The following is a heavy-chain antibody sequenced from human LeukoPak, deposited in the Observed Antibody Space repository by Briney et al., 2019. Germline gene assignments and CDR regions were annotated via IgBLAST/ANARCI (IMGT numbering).Heavy chain of an antibody. CDR1: GGSFSGYY. J-gene: IGHJ4*02. CDR3: ARLTHYDILTGYYNVISPPRGFDY. V-gene: IGHV4-34*01. D-gene: IGHD3-9*01. CDR2: INHSGST. Sequence: PSETLSLTCAVYGGSFSGYYWSWIRQPPGKGLEWIGEINHSGSTNYNPSLKSRVTISVDTSKNQFSLKLSSVTAADTAVYYCARLTHYDILTGYYNVISPPRGFDYWGQGTLVTVSS.